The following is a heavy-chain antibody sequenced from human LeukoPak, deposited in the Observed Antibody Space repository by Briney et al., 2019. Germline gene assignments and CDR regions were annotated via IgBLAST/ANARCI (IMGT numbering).Heavy chain of an antibody. CDR3: ARGGVGATGFDY. Sequence: KPSETLSLTCAVYGGSFSGYYWSWIRQPPGKGLEWIGEINHSGSTNYNPSLKGRVTISVDTSKNQFSLKLSSVTAADTAVYYCARGGVGATGFDYWGQGTLVTVSS. CDR1: GGSFSGYY. J-gene: IGHJ4*02. CDR2: INHSGST. V-gene: IGHV4-34*01. D-gene: IGHD1-26*01.